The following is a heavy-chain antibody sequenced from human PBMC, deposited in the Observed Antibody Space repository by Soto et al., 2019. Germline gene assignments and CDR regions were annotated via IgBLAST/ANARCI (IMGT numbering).Heavy chain of an antibody. D-gene: IGHD1-26*01. CDR2: ISAYNGNT. J-gene: IGHJ4*02. Sequence: ASVKVSCKASGYTFTSYGISWVRQAPGQGLEWMGWISAYNGNTNYAQKLQGRVTMTTDTSTSTAYMELRSLRSDDTAVYYCASPSGSYYSGGFDYWGQGTLVTVSS. CDR1: GYTFTSYG. V-gene: IGHV1-18*01. CDR3: ASPSGSYYSGGFDY.